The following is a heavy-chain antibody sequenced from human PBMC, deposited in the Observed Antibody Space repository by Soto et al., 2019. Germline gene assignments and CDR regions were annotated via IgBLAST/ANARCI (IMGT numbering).Heavy chain of an antibody. CDR2: IYWDDVK. Sequence: QITLKESGPTLMKPTQTLTLTCTFSGFSLSTSGVGVGWIRQPPGKALEWLALIYWDDVKRYSPSLKSRLTITKDTSKNQVVLTMTNMDPVDTATYYCAHRREVTMVRAVITHCFDFWGHGTLVTVSS. D-gene: IGHD3-10*01. CDR1: GFSLSTSGVG. CDR3: AHRREVTMVRAVITHCFDF. J-gene: IGHJ4*01. V-gene: IGHV2-5*02.